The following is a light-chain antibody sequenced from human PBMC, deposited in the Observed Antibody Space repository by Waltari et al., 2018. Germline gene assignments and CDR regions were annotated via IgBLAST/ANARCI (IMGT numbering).Light chain of an antibody. CDR3: QQYNDWPQT. Sequence: IVITQSPATLSVSPGERVTLSCRASQSVSGNLAWYQQKPGQAPRLLQYGASTRAAGVPTRFSGSGSGTEFTVTISSLQSEDFAVYYCQQYNDWPQTFGQGTKLETK. J-gene: IGKJ2*01. CDR2: GAS. CDR1: QSVSGN. V-gene: IGKV3-15*01.